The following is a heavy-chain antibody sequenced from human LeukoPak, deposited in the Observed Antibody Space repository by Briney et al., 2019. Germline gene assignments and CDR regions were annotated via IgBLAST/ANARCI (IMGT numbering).Heavy chain of an antibody. V-gene: IGHV4-4*09. Sequence: SETLSLTCTVSGGSISSYYWSWIRQPPGKGLEWIGYIYTSGSTNYSPSLKSRVTISVDTSKNQFSLKLSSVTAADTAVYYCARSYSGSYGGFDYWGQGTLVTVSS. CDR2: IYTSGST. CDR1: GGSISSYY. CDR3: ARSYSGSYGGFDY. D-gene: IGHD1-26*01. J-gene: IGHJ4*02.